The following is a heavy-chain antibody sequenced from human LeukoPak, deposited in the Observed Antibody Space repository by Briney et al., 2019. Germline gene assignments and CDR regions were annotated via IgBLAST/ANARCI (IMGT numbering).Heavy chain of an antibody. V-gene: IGHV5-51*01. J-gene: IGHJ6*02. CDR2: IYPGDSDT. D-gene: IGHD3-3*01. CDR3: ATSHYYDFWSGYYSGTPSFYGMDV. Sequence: GESLKISCKGSGYSFTSYWIGWVRQMPGKGLEWMGIIYPGDSDTRYSPSFQGQVTISADKSISTAYLQWSSLKASDTAMYYCATSHYYDFWSGYYSGTPSFYGMDVWGQGTTVTVSS. CDR1: GYSFTSYW.